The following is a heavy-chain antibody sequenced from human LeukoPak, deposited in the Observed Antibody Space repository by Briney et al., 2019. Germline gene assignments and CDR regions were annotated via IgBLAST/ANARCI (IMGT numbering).Heavy chain of an antibody. V-gene: IGHV1-3*03. CDR2: INAGNGNT. CDR1: GYTFTSYA. Sequence: ASVKVSCKASGYTFTSYAMHWVRQAPGQRLEWMGWINAGNGNTKYSQEFQGRVTITRDTSASTAYIELSSLRSEDMAVYYCARGARGYYGSDKKNWFDPWGQGTLVTVSS. D-gene: IGHD3-10*01. J-gene: IGHJ5*02. CDR3: ARGARGYYGSDKKNWFDP.